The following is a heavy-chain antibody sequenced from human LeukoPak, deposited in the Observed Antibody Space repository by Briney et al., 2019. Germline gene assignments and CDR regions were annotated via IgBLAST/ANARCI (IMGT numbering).Heavy chain of an antibody. Sequence: GGSLRLSCAASGFTFSSYGMHWVRQAPGKGLEWVAFIRYDGSNKYYADSVRGRFTISRDNSKNTLYLQMNSLRAEDTAVYYCAKEYGSGSYYKSGYFDYWGRGTLVTVSS. D-gene: IGHD3-10*01. V-gene: IGHV3-30*02. CDR2: IRYDGSNK. CDR1: GFTFSSYG. CDR3: AKEYGSGSYYKSGYFDY. J-gene: IGHJ4*02.